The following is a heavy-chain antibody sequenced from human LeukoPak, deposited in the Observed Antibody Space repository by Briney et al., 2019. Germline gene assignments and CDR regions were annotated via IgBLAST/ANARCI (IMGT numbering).Heavy chain of an antibody. CDR1: GFTFSDYA. J-gene: IGHJ6*02. Sequence: GGSLRLSCAASGFTFSDYAMSWVRQAPGKGLEWVSAISGGGGSTFYADSVKGRFTISRDNSKNTLYLQMNSLRAEDTAIYYCAKGIAGRPYYYYGMDVWGQGTTVTVSS. D-gene: IGHD6-13*01. CDR3: AKGIAGRPYYYYGMDV. V-gene: IGHV3-23*01. CDR2: ISGGGGST.